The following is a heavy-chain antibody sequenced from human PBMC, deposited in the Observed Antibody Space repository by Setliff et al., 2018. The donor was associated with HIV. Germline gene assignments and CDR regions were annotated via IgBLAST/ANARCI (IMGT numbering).Heavy chain of an antibody. CDR2: MNPNSGKT. J-gene: IGHJ4*02. Sequence: ASVKVSCKASGYTFTSYDINWVRQAPGQGLEWMGWMNPNSGKTGYVRKFQGRITMTRNTSITTAYMELSSLGSEDTAVYYCARVIGYFSGWYLKYWGQGTPVTVSS. CDR3: ARVIGYFSGWYLKY. V-gene: IGHV1-8*02. CDR1: GYTFTSYD. D-gene: IGHD6-19*01.